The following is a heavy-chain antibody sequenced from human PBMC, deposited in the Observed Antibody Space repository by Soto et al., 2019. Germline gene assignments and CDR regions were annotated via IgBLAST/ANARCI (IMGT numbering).Heavy chain of an antibody. Sequence: GGSLRLSCAASGFTFTRAWLNWVSQAPGKGLEWVGRAKSEINGGAVDYAAPVKGRFTISRDASQNTVYLQMNSLRADDTAVYYCAADLPDWGAYAFDYWGHGTQVTVSS. D-gene: IGHD3-16*01. CDR2: AKSEINGGAV. CDR1: GFTFTRAW. J-gene: IGHJ4*01. CDR3: AADLPDWGAYAFDY. V-gene: IGHV3-15*07.